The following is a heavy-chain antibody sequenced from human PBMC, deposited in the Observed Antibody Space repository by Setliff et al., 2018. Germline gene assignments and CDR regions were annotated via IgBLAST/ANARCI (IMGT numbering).Heavy chain of an antibody. J-gene: IGHJ4*02. CDR2: ISPYSGKT. CDR3: ARGRGPDIVVTIPGDY. Sequence: ASVKVSCKTSGYNFITLGINWVRQAPGQGLGWVGWISPYSGKTDYAQKFQGRVIMTIDSSTTTAYLELKTLRSDDTAVYYCARGRGPDIVVTIPGDYWGQGTQVTSPQ. CDR1: GYNFITLG. D-gene: IGHD2-15*01. V-gene: IGHV1-18*01.